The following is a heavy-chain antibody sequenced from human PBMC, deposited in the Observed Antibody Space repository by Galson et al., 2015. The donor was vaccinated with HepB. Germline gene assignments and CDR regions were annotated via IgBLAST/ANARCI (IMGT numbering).Heavy chain of an antibody. J-gene: IGHJ3*02. CDR2: IYWGDDD. D-gene: IGHD3-16*02. V-gene: IGHV2-5*02. CDR3: AHVMITFGGVIGPDAFDI. CDR1: GFSLSSTGVG. Sequence: PALVKPTQTLTLTCTFSGFSLSSTGVGVGWIRQPPGKALEWLAVIYWGDDDRYSPSLKSRLKITKDTSKNQVVLTMTNMDPVDTATYYCAHVMITFGGVIGPDAFDIWGQGTMVTVSS.